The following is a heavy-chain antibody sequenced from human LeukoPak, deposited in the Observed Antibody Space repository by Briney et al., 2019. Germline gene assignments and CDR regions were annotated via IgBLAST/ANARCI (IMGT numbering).Heavy chain of an antibody. D-gene: IGHD2-2*01. V-gene: IGHV4-31*03. CDR1: GGSFSSGGYY. Sequence: SETLSLTCTVSGGSFSSGGYYWSWIRQHPGKGLEWIGYIYYSGSTYYNPSLKSRVTISVDTSKNQFSLKLSSVTAADTAVYYCARGTGCSSTSCYYNWFDPWGQGTLVTVSS. CDR3: ARGTGCSSTSCYYNWFDP. CDR2: IYYSGST. J-gene: IGHJ5*02.